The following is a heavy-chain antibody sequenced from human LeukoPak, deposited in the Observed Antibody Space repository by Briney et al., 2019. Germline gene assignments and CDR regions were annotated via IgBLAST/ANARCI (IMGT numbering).Heavy chain of an antibody. J-gene: IGHJ5*02. V-gene: IGHV4-59*11. CDR2: IYYSGST. CDR1: GGSISSHY. D-gene: IGHD3-3*01. CDR3: AREAGPDFWSGHYKGGNWFDP. Sequence: SETLSLTCTVSGGSISSHYWSWIRQPPGKGLEWIGYIYYSGSTNYNPSLKSRVTISVDTSKNQFSLKLSSVTAADTAVYYCAREAGPDFWSGHYKGGNWFDPWGQGTLVTVSS.